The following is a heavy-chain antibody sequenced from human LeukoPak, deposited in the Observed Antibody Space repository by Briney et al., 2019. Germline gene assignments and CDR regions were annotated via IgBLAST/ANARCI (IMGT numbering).Heavy chain of an antibody. CDR3: ARDEGSGWSPGYYYYGMDV. Sequence: PGGSLRLSCAASGFTFSSYGMNWVRQAPGTGLEWASYISSSGSTIYYADSVKGRFTISRDNAKNSLYLQMNSLRAEDTAVYYCARDEGSGWSPGYYYYGMDVWGKGTTVTVSS. V-gene: IGHV3-48*03. D-gene: IGHD6-19*01. CDR2: ISSSGSTI. CDR1: GFTFSSYG. J-gene: IGHJ6*04.